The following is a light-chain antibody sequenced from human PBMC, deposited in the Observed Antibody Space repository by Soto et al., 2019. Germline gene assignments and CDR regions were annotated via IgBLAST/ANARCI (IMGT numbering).Light chain of an antibody. V-gene: IGLV2-14*03. Sequence: QSALTQPASVSGSPGQSITVSCTGTSSDVGGYNYVSWYQQYPGKAPKLMIFDVSNRPSGISNRFSGSKSGNTASLTISGLQAEDEAEYYCSSYTSSSTRVFGTGTKVTVL. CDR3: SSYTSSSTRV. J-gene: IGLJ1*01. CDR2: DVS. CDR1: SSDVGGYNY.